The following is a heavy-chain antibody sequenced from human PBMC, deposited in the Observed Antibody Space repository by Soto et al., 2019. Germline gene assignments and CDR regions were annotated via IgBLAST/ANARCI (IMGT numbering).Heavy chain of an antibody. D-gene: IGHD3-9*01. CDR2: IIPIFGTA. J-gene: IGHJ4*02. Sequence: SVKVSCKASGGTFNSSAISWVRQAPGQGLEWMGGIIPIFGTANYAQKFQGRVTITADESTSTAYMELGSLRSEETAVYYCAGGPPTGEILTGALGYFDYWAREPWSPSPQ. CDR3: AGGPPTGEILTGALGYFDY. CDR1: GGTFNSSA. V-gene: IGHV1-69*13.